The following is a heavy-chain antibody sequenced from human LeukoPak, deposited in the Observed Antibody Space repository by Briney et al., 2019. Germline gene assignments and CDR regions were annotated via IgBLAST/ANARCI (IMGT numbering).Heavy chain of an antibody. Sequence: GGSLRLSCAPSGFTLANFAMRWVRQAPGKGLEYVSAMSSDGGTTYYANSVKGRFTMSRDKSKNAVYLQMGSLRPYDMAVYDCARGGSLSAYDCWGEGTLVTVSS. CDR3: ARGGSLSAYDC. CDR1: GFTLANFA. D-gene: IGHD2/OR15-2a*01. J-gene: IGHJ4*02. CDR2: MSSDGGTT. V-gene: IGHV3-64*01.